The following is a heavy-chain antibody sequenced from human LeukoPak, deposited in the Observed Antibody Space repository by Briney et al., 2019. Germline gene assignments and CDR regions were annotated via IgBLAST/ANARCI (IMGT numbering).Heavy chain of an antibody. CDR2: IYHSGST. CDR1: GGSISSSNW. V-gene: IGHV4-4*02. D-gene: IGHD2-2*01. J-gene: IGHJ4*02. CDR3: ARVHCSSTSCYYFDY. Sequence: SETLSLTCAVSGGSISSSNWWSWVRQPPGKGLEWIGEIYHSGSTNYNPSLKSRVTISVDKSKNQFSLKLSSVTAADTAVYYCARVHCSSTSCYYFDYWGQGTLVTVSS.